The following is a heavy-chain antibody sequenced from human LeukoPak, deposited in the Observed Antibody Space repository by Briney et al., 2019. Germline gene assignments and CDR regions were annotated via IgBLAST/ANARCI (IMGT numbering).Heavy chain of an antibody. Sequence: ASVKVSCKASGYTFTSYGISWVRQAPGQGLEWMGWISAYNGNTNYAQKLQGRVTMTTDTSTSTAYMELRSLRSDDTAVYYCARDNQVAKDAVAGTIMGLVYYYYMDVWGKGTTVTVSS. V-gene: IGHV1-18*01. CDR3: ARDNQVAKDAVAGTIMGLVYYYYMDV. CDR1: GYTFTSYG. CDR2: ISAYNGNT. D-gene: IGHD6-19*01. J-gene: IGHJ6*03.